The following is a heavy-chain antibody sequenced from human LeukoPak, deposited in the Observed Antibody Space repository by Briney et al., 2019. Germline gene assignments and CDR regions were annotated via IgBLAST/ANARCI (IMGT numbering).Heavy chain of an antibody. V-gene: IGHV4-31*03. CDR3: ARDIGGSYYFDY. J-gene: IGHJ4*02. Sequence: SETLSLTCTVSGGSISSGGYYWSWIRQYPGKGPEWIGYIYYSGSTYYNPSLKSRVTISVDTSKNQFSLKLSSVTAADTAVYYCARDIGGSYYFDYWGQGTLVTVSS. CDR2: IYYSGST. D-gene: IGHD1-26*01. CDR1: GGSISSGGYY.